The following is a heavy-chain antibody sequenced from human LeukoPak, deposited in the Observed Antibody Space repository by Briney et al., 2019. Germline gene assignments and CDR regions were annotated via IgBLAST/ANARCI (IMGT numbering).Heavy chain of an antibody. V-gene: IGHV3-48*04. D-gene: IGHD4-11*01. Sequence: PGGSLRLSCAASGFTFINAWMNWVRQAPGKGLEWVSFITSSGNTMYYADSVKGRFTISRDNAKNSLYLQMNSLRADDTAVYYCARLRSKYWFDPWGQGTLVTVSS. CDR1: GFTFINAW. CDR2: ITSSGNTM. CDR3: ARLRSKYWFDP. J-gene: IGHJ5*02.